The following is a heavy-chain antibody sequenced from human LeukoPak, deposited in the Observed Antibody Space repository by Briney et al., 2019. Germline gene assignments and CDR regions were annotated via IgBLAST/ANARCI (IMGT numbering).Heavy chain of an antibody. CDR2: IYPGDSDT. D-gene: IGHD1-26*01. V-gene: IGHV5-51*01. CDR3: ARIVGATELNAFDI. J-gene: IGHJ3*02. CDR1: GYSFTSYW. Sequence: GGSLRLSCKGSGYSFTSYWIGWVRQMPGKGLEWMGIIYPGDSDTRYSPSFQGQVTISADKSISTAYLQWSSLKASDTATYYCARIVGATELNAFDIWGQGTMVTVSS.